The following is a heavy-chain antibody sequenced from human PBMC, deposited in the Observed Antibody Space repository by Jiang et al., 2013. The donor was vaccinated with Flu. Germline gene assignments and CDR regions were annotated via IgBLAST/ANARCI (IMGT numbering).Heavy chain of an antibody. CDR3: ARDPGSAVVAAPYFDY. CDR1: GGTFTNSA. Sequence: SGAEVKKPGSSVKVSCKLSGGTFTNSAFSWVRQAPGQGLEWVGGIIPIFGTADSAQKFQGRVTITADKSTSTAYMELSDLRSEDTAVYFCARDPGSAVVAAPYFDYWGQGTL. D-gene: IGHD3-22*01. CDR2: IIPIFGTA. J-gene: IGHJ4*02. V-gene: IGHV1-69*06.